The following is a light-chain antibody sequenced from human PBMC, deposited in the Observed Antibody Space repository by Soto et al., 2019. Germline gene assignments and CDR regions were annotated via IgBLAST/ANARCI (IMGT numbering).Light chain of an antibody. V-gene: IGLV2-8*01. CDR3: SSYAGNNNVV. CDR1: SSDVGDYKF. Sequence: QSALTQPPSASGSPGQSVTISCTGTSSDVGDYKFVSWYPQHPGKAPKLLMYEVNRRPSGVADRFSGSKSGNTASLTVSGLQAEDEAEYYCSSYAGNNNVVFGGGTKLTVL. CDR2: EVN. J-gene: IGLJ2*01.